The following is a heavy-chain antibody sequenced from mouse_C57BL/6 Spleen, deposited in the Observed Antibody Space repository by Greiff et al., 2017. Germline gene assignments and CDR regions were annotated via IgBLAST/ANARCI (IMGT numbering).Heavy chain of an antibody. CDR2: IYPGDGDT. J-gene: IGHJ3*01. CDR3: ARSLYSNPAWFAY. V-gene: IGHV1-82*01. CDR1: GYAFSSSW. D-gene: IGHD2-5*01. Sequence: VQLQESGPELVKPGASVKISCKASGYAFSSSWMNWVKQRPGKGLEWIGRIYPGDGDTNYNGKFKGKATLTADKSSSTAYMQLSSLTSEDSAVYFCARSLYSNPAWFAYWGQGTLVTVSA.